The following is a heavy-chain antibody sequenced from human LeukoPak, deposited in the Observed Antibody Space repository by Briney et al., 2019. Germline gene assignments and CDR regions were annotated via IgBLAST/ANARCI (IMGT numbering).Heavy chain of an antibody. CDR3: ARAIRYYYDSSGYYGYYYYYMDV. CDR2: INHSGST. J-gene: IGHJ6*03. Sequence: SETLSLTCAVYGGSFSGYYWSWIRQPPGKGLEWIGEINHSGSTNYNPSLKSRVTISVDTSKNQFSLKLSSVTAADTAVYYCARAIRYYYDSSGYYGYYYYYMDVWGKGTTVTVSS. V-gene: IGHV4-34*01. CDR1: GGSFSGYY. D-gene: IGHD3-22*01.